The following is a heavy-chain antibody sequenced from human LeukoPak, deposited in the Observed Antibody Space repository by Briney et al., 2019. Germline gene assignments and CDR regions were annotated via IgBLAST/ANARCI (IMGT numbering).Heavy chain of an antibody. CDR1: GGSVINYY. CDR3: ARLKFYDSTGYSPGYYMDV. Sequence: AGPLSLTCTVSGGSVINYYWSWIRQSAGKGLEWVGRIYITGTTNYNPSLKGRLTMSVDTSKNQFSLKLNSATAADTAVYYCARLKFYDSTGYSPGYYMDVWGKGITVIVSS. CDR2: IYITGTT. D-gene: IGHD3-22*01. J-gene: IGHJ6*03. V-gene: IGHV4-4*07.